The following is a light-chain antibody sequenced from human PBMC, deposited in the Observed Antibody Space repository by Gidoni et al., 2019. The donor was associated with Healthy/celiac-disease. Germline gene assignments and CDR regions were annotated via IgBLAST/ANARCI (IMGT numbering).Light chain of an antibody. Sequence: DIQMPQSPSSLSASVGDRVTITCRASQSISSYLNWYQQKPGKAPKLLIYAASSLQSGVPSRFSGSGSGTDFTLTISSLQPEDFATYYCQQSYSTLTFXPXTKVDIK. CDR3: QQSYSTLT. CDR2: AAS. J-gene: IGKJ3*01. V-gene: IGKV1-39*01. CDR1: QSISSY.